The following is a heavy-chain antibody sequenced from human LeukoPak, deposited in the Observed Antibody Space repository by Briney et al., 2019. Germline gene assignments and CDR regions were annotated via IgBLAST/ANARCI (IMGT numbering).Heavy chain of an antibody. D-gene: IGHD1-26*01. J-gene: IGHJ6*03. CDR1: GYTFTGYY. CDR2: INAGNGNT. Sequence: EASVKVSCKASGYTFTGYYMHWVRQAPGQGLEWMGWINAGNGNTKYSQEFQGRVTITRDTSASTAYMELSSLRSEDMAVYYCAREIVGATDGYYYYYMDVWGKGTTVTVSS. CDR3: AREIVGATDGYYYYYMDV. V-gene: IGHV1-3*03.